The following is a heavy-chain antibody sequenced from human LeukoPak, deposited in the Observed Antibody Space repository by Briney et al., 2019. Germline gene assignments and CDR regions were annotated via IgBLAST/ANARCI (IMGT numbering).Heavy chain of an antibody. CDR3: AKDDPGIQFNA. CDR1: GFTFSSHG. D-gene: IGHD5-18*01. CDR2: ISPSGDIT. J-gene: IGHJ5*02. V-gene: IGHV3-23*01. Sequence: GGSLRLSCAASGFTFSSHGMNWVRQAPGKGLEWISGISPSGDITYYADSVKGRFTISRDNSDNTVYLHMSSLRAGDTAVYFCAKDDPGIQFNAWGQGPLVTVSS.